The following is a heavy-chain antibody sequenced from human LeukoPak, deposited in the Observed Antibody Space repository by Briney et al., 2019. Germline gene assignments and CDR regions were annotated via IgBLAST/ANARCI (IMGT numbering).Heavy chain of an antibody. J-gene: IGHJ4*02. Sequence: GGSLRLSCAASGFTFSSYAMSWVRQAPGKGLEWVSAISGSGGSTYYADSVRGRFTISRDNSKNTLYLQMNSLRAEDTAVYYCAKELGMIVVEGPIDYWGQGTLVTVSS. D-gene: IGHD3-22*01. CDR3: AKELGMIVVEGPIDY. CDR1: GFTFSSYA. CDR2: ISGSGGST. V-gene: IGHV3-23*01.